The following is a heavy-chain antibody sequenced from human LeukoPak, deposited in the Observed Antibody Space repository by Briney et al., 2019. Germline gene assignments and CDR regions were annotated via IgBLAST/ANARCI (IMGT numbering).Heavy chain of an antibody. CDR2: VNPNSGNT. CDR3: ARTYARPGYYYYGMDV. CDR1: GYTFTSYD. V-gene: IGHV1-8*01. D-gene: IGHD1-14*01. Sequence: ASVKVSCEASGYTFTSYDINWVRQATGQGLEWMGWVNPNSGNTGYAQKFQGRVTMTRNTSISTAYMELSSLRSEDTAVYYCARTYARPGYYYYGMDVWGQGTSVTVSS. J-gene: IGHJ6*02.